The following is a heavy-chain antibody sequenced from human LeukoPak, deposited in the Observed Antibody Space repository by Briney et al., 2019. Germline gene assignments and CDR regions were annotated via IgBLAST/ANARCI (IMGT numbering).Heavy chain of an antibody. CDR1: GYTFTSYG. Sequence: ASVKVSCKASGYTFTSYGISWVRQAPGQGLEWMGWISAYNGNTNYAQKLQGRVTMTTDTSTSTAYMELRSLRSDDTAVYYCARAGNGHDILIGITTSLGYWGQGTLVTVSS. CDR3: ARAGNGHDILIGITTSLGY. CDR2: ISAYNGNT. D-gene: IGHD3-9*01. J-gene: IGHJ4*02. V-gene: IGHV1-18*01.